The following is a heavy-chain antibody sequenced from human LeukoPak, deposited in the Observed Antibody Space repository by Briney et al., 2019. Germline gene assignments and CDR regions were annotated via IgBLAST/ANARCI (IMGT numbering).Heavy chain of an antibody. CDR2: INPNSGGT. V-gene: IGHV1-2*02. D-gene: IGHD3-10*01. J-gene: IGHJ4*02. Sequence: ASVKVSCKASGYTFTGYYMHWVRQAPGQGLEWMGWINPNSGGTNYAQKFQGRVTMTRDTSISTAYMELSRLRSDDTAVYYCARAGYYGSGSYIDYWGQGTLVTVSS. CDR3: ARAGYYGSGSYIDY. CDR1: GYTFTGYY.